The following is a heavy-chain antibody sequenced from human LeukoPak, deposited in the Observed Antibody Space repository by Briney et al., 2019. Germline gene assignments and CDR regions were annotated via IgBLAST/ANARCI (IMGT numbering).Heavy chain of an antibody. CDR1: GYTFTGYY. V-gene: IGHV1-2*04. Sequence: ASVKVSCKSSGYTFTGYYMHWVRQAPGQGLEWMGWINPNSGGTNDAQKFQGWVTMTRDTSISTAYMELSRLRSDDTAVYYCARWGSSSLFDYWGQGTLVTVSS. CDR2: INPNSGGT. D-gene: IGHD6-13*01. J-gene: IGHJ4*02. CDR3: ARWGSSSLFDY.